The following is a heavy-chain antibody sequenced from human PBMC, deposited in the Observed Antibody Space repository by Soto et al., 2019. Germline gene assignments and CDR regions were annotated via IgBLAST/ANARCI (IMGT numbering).Heavy chain of an antibody. D-gene: IGHD2-2*01. V-gene: IGHV3-21*01. CDR2: ISSRNSFI. Sequence: GGSLRLSCAASGFTFNTYSMNWVRQAPGKGLEWVSFISSRNSFIYYADSVRGRFTISRDNAKNSVFLQMNSLRVEDTAVYYCARAPAGSTRPYYYGMDVWGQGTTVTVSS. J-gene: IGHJ6*02. CDR3: ARAPAGSTRPYYYGMDV. CDR1: GFTFNTYS.